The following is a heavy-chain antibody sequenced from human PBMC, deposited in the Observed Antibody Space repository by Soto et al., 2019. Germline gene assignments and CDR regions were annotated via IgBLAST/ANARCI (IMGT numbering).Heavy chain of an antibody. Sequence: EVQLVESGGGLVKPGGSLRLSCAASGFTFSSYSMNWVRQAPGQGLEWVSSISSSSSYIYYADSVKGRFTISRDNAKNSLYLQMNSLRAEDTAVYYCARGDADYGGYYFDYWGQGTLVTVSS. CDR1: GFTFSSYS. V-gene: IGHV3-21*01. CDR3: ARGDADYGGYYFDY. D-gene: IGHD4-17*01. CDR2: ISSSSSYI. J-gene: IGHJ4*02.